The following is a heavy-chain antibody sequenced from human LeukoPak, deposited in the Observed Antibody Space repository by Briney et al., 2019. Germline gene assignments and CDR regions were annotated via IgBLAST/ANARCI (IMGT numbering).Heavy chain of an antibody. J-gene: IGHJ4*02. CDR2: ISAYNGNT. CDR3: ARRTGYYTPTSNFDY. D-gene: IGHD3/OR15-3a*01. CDR1: GYTFTSYG. V-gene: IGHV1-18*04. Sequence: GASVKVSCKASGYTFTSYGISWVRQAPGARLEWMGWISAYNGNTNYAQKIQDRVTMTTDTSTSTAYMELRSLRSDDTAVYYCARRTGYYTPTSNFDYWGQGTLVTVSS.